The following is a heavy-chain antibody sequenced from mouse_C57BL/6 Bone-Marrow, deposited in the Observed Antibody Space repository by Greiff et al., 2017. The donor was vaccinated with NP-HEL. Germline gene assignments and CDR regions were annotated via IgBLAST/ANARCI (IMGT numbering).Heavy chain of an antibody. CDR2: IFPGSGST. V-gene: IGHV1-75*01. Sequence: QVQLQQSGPELVKPGASVKISCKASGYTFTDYYINWVKQRPGQGLEWIGWIFPGSGSTYYNEKFKCKATLTVDKSSSTAYMLLSSLTSEDSAVYFCARLYYGSSHWYFDVWGTGTTVTVSS. D-gene: IGHD1-1*01. CDR3: ARLYYGSSHWYFDV. CDR1: GYTFTDYY. J-gene: IGHJ1*03.